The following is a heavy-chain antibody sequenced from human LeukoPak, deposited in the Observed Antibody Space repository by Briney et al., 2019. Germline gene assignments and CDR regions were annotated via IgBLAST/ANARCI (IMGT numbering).Heavy chain of an antibody. V-gene: IGHV4-30-4*01. J-gene: IGHJ5*02. CDR1: GGPISSGDYY. D-gene: IGHD5-12*01. Sequence: SQTLSLTCTVSGGPISSGDYYWSWIRQPPGKGLEWIGYIYYSGSTYYNPSLKSRVTISVDTSKNQFSLKLSSVTAADTAVYYCARGSGYGDNWFDPWGQGTLVTVSS. CDR3: ARGSGYGDNWFDP. CDR2: IYYSGST.